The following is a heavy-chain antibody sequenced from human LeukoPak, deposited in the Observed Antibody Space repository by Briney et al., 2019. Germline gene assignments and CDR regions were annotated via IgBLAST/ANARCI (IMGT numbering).Heavy chain of an antibody. CDR2: INHDGGET. Sequence: GGSLRLSCAASEFTFSIYWLSWVRQAPGKGLEWVANINHDGGETYYVDSVRGRFTISRDNANNSLYLQMNSLRAEDTAVYYCARSSGIGTTDYWGQGTLVTVSS. D-gene: IGHD1-1*01. CDR3: ARSSGIGTTDY. J-gene: IGHJ4*02. CDR1: EFTFSIYW. V-gene: IGHV3-7*03.